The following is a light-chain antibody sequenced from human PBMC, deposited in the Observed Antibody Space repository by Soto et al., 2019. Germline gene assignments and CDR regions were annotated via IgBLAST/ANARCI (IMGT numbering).Light chain of an antibody. V-gene: IGLV4-69*01. CDR3: QTWDSGIQV. Sequence: QPVLSQSPSASASLGASVKLTCTLASGHSNYAIAWHQQQPEKGPRYLMKLNSDGSHIKGDGIPDRFSGSSSGAERYLTIPSLQSEDEADYYCQTWDSGIQVFGGGTKLTVL. CDR1: SGHSNYA. CDR2: LNSDGSH. J-gene: IGLJ3*02.